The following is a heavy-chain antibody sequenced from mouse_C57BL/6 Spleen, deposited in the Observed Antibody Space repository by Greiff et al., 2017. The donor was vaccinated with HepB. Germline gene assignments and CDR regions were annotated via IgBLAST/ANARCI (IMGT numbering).Heavy chain of an antibody. D-gene: IGHD1-1*01. CDR3: ARARYYGSFDY. V-gene: IGHV5-16*01. J-gene: IGHJ2*01. CDR2: INYDGSST. CDR1: GFTFSDYY. Sequence: EVMLVESEGGLVQPGSSMKLSCTASGFTFSDYYMAWVRQVPEKGLEWVANINYDGSSTYYLDSLKSRFIISRDNAKNILYLQMSSLKSEDTATYYCARARYYGSFDYWGQGTTLTVSS.